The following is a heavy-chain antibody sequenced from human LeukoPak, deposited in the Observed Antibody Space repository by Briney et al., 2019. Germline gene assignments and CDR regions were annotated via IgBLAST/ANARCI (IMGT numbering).Heavy chain of an antibody. D-gene: IGHD6-13*01. Sequence: GGSLRLSCAASGFTFSSYSMNWVRQAPGKGLEWVSSISSSSYIYYADSVKGRFTISRDNAKNSLYLQMNSLRAEDTAVYYCARDAYSSSWYYYYYGMDVWGQGTTVTVSS. CDR3: ARDAYSSSWYYYYYGMDV. CDR2: ISSSSYI. V-gene: IGHV3-21*01. J-gene: IGHJ6*02. CDR1: GFTFSSYS.